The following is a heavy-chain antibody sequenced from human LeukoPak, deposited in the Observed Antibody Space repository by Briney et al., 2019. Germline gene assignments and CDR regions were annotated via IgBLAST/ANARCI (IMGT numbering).Heavy chain of an antibody. Sequence: GGSLRLSCAASGFPFTSYEMNWVRQAPGKGLEWVSYISSSGMTTYYAVSVKGRFTMSRDNAKNSLYLQLNSLRAEDTAVYYCARDGRSRGLSHVNFDYWGQGILVTASS. CDR2: ISSSGMTT. V-gene: IGHV3-48*03. D-gene: IGHD3-16*02. J-gene: IGHJ4*02. CDR1: GFPFTSYE. CDR3: ARDGRSRGLSHVNFDY.